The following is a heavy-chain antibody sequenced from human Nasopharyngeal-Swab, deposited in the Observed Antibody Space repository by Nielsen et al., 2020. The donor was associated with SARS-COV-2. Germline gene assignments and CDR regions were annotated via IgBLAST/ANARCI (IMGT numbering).Heavy chain of an antibody. CDR1: GGSISSSSYY. CDR2: IYYSGST. V-gene: IGHV4-39*07. J-gene: IGHJ4*02. Sequence: GSLRLSCTVSGGSISSSSYYWGWIRQPPGKGLEWIGNIYYSGSTYYNPSLKSRVTRSADTYKNQFSLKLSSVTAADTAVYYCARGRLGSQFDYWGQGTLVTVSS. CDR3: ARGRLGSQFDY. D-gene: IGHD6-13*01.